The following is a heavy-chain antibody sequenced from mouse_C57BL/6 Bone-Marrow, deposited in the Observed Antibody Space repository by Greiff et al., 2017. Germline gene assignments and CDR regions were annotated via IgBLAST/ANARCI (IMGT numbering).Heavy chain of an antibody. Sequence: QVQLQQPGAELVKPRASVKLSCKASGYTFTSYWMHWVKQRPGQGLEWIGMIHPNSGSTNYNEKFKGKATLTVDKSTSTAYMQLISLTSEDSAVYYCARGDYDGAMDYWGQGTSVTVSS. J-gene: IGHJ4*01. CDR2: IHPNSGST. CDR3: ARGDYDGAMDY. V-gene: IGHV1-64*01. D-gene: IGHD2-4*01. CDR1: GYTFTSYW.